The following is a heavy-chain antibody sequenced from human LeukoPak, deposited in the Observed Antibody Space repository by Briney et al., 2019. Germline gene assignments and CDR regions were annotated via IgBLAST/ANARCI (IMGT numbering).Heavy chain of an antibody. Sequence: GGSLRLSCAASGFTFGGTWMNWVRQVPGQGLEWVASIKQDGSEKFYVASVKGRFTISRDNGKSSLYLQMNSLRAEDTALYYCATSYDMGWLIGYWGQGTLVTVSS. V-gene: IGHV3-7*03. D-gene: IGHD3/OR15-3a*01. CDR2: IKQDGSEK. J-gene: IGHJ4*02. CDR1: GFTFGGTW. CDR3: ATSYDMGWLIGY.